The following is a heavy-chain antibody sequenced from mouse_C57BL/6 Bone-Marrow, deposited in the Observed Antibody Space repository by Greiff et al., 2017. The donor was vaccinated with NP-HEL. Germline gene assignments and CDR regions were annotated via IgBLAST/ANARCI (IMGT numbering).Heavy chain of an antibody. V-gene: IGHV1-69*01. Sequence: VQLQQPGAELVMPGASVKLSCKASGYTFTSYWMHWVKQRPGQGLEWIGEIDPSDSYTNYNQKFKGKATLTVDKASSTAYMQLSSLTSEDSAVYYCARETTVGPYYFDYWRQGTTLTVSS. CDR3: ARETTVGPYYFDY. J-gene: IGHJ2*01. CDR1: GYTFTSYW. D-gene: IGHD1-1*01. CDR2: IDPSDSYT.